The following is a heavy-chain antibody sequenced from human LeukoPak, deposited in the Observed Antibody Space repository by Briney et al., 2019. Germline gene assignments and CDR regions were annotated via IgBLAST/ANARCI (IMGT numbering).Heavy chain of an antibody. CDR3: ARLYYYDSSQVDY. J-gene: IGHJ4*02. D-gene: IGHD3-22*01. CDR2: INSDGSST. V-gene: IGHV3-74*01. Sequence: PGGSLRLSCAASGFTFSSYWMHWVRQAPGKGLVWVSRINSDGSSTRYADSVKGRFTISRDNAKNTLYLQMNSLRAEDTAVYYCARLYYYDSSQVDYWGQGTLVTVSS. CDR1: GFTFSSYW.